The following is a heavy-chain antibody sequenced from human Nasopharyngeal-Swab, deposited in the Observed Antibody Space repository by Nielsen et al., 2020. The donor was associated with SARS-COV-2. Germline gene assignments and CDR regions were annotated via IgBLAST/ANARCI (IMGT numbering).Heavy chain of an antibody. V-gene: IGHV3-7*01. CDR2: IKQDGSEI. Sequence: GGSLRLSCEVSGFSFSSYWMTWVRQAPGKGLQWVATIKQDGSEIYYVDSVKGRFTISRDNAKSSLYLQMNSLRAEDTAVYYCARDDYYGPGRSSYYYYGLDFWGRGTTVTVS. CDR1: GFSFSSYW. CDR3: ARDDYYGPGRSSYYYYGLDF. J-gene: IGHJ6*02. D-gene: IGHD3-10*01.